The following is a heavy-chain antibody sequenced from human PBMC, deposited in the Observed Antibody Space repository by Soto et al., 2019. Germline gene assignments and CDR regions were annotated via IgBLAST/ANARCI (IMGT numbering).Heavy chain of an antibody. Sequence: GGSLRLSCAVSGFTFSRFWMGWVRQAPGRGLEWVANIQQDGGEKYYVDSVKGRFTMSKDNVRNSLYLQMNSLGAEDTAVYYCARVRYGGYSYYFDYWGQGALVTVSS. CDR3: ARVRYGGYSYYFDY. CDR2: IQQDGGEK. V-gene: IGHV3-7*03. J-gene: IGHJ4*02. CDR1: GFTFSRFW. D-gene: IGHD4-17*01.